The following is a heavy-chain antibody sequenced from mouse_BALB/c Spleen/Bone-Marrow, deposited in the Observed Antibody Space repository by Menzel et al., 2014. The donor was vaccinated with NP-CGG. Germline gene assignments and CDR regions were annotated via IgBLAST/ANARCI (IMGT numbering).Heavy chain of an antibody. Sequence: QVHVKQSGAELVRPGSSVKISCKASGYEFSSYWMNWVKQRPGQGLEWIGQIYPGDGDTNYNGKFKGKATLTADKSSGTAYMQVSSLTSEDSAVYFCARVYYGNLDYWGQGTSVTVSS. CDR1: GYEFSSYW. CDR3: ARVYYGNLDY. J-gene: IGHJ4*01. CDR2: IYPGDGDT. D-gene: IGHD2-1*01. V-gene: IGHV1-80*01.